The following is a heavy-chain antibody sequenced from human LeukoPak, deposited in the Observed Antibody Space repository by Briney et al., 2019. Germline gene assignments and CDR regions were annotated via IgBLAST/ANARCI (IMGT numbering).Heavy chain of an antibody. D-gene: IGHD4-11*01. J-gene: IGHJ3*02. CDR2: IYTSGST. V-gene: IGHV4-4*07. Sequence: PSETLSLTCTVSGGSISSYYWSWIRQPAGKGLEWSGRIYTSGSTNYNPSLKSRVTISVDKSKNQFSLKLSSVTAADTAVYYCARDLEEATVTTGDAFDIWGQGTMVTVSS. CDR3: ARDLEEATVTTGDAFDI. CDR1: GGSISSYY.